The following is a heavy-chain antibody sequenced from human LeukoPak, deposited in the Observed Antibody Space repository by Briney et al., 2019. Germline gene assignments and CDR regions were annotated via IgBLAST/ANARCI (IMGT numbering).Heavy chain of an antibody. J-gene: IGHJ4*02. D-gene: IGHD5-12*01. CDR2: INHSGST. CDR1: GGSISSSSYY. V-gene: IGHV4-39*07. CDR3: ANSGYDPFYFDY. Sequence: SETLSLTCTVSGGSISSSSYYWGWIRQPPGKGLEWIGEINHSGSTNYNPSLKSRVTISVDTSKNQFSLKLSSVTAADTAVYYCANSGYDPFYFDYWGQGTLVTVSS.